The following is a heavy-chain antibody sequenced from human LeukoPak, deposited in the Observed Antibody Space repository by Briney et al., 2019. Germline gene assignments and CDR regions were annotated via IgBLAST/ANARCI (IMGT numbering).Heavy chain of an antibody. CDR1: GYTFTSYG. J-gene: IGHJ6*02. V-gene: IGHV1-18*01. D-gene: IGHD6-13*01. CDR3: ARAMSIAAASNYYYGMDV. CDR2: ISAYNGNT. Sequence: GASVKVSCKASGYTFTSYGMSWVRQAPGQGLEWMGWISAYNGNTNYAQKLQGRVTMTTDTSTSTAYMELRSLRSDDTAVYYCARAMSIAAASNYYYGMDVWGQGTTVTVSS.